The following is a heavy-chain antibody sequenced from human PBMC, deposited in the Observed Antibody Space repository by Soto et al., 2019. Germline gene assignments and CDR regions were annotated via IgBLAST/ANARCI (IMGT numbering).Heavy chain of an antibody. D-gene: IGHD5-12*01. CDR2: IIPIFGTA. CDR3: ARGLRPRDGYNYFDY. Sequence: SVKVSCKASGGTFSSYAISWVRQAPGQGLEWMGGIIPIFGTANYAQKFQGRVTITADESTSTAYMELSSLRSEDTAVYYCARGLRPRDGYNYFDYWGQGTLVTVSS. J-gene: IGHJ4*02. CDR1: GGTFSSYA. V-gene: IGHV1-69*13.